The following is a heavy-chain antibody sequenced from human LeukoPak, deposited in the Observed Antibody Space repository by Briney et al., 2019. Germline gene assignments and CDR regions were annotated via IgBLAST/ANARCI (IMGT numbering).Heavy chain of an antibody. CDR2: IYNDVSST. CDR1: GLTFSSYW. Sequence: GGSLRLSCAASGLTFSSYWMHWVRQAPGKGLVWVSRIYNDVSSTTYADSVKGRSTTSRDNARNTLYLQVSSLRGEDTAVYYCAVSGDGYNYFDYWGQGTLVTVPS. CDR3: AVSGDGYNYFDY. J-gene: IGHJ4*02. D-gene: IGHD5-24*01. V-gene: IGHV3-74*01.